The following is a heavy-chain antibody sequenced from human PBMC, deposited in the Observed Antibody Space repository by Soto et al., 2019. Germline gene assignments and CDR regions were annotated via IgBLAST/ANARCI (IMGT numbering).Heavy chain of an antibody. CDR1: GFTFSSYA. J-gene: IGHJ4*02. CDR2: ISGSGGST. V-gene: IGHV3-23*01. D-gene: IGHD4-17*01. Sequence: GGSLRLSCAASGFTFSSYAMSWVRQAPGKGLEWVSAISGSGGSTYYADSVKGRFTISRDNSKNTLYLQMNSLRAEDTAVYYCARANDYGDYFDYWGQGTLVTVSS. CDR3: ARANDYGDYFDY.